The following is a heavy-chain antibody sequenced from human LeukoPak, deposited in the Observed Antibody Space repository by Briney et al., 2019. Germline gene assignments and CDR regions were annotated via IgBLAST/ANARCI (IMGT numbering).Heavy chain of an antibody. Sequence: GRSLRLSCAASGFTFSSCGMHWVRQAPGKGLEWVAVIWYDGSNKFYADSVKGRFTISGDNSKNTLYLQMNSLSAEDTAVYYCARDCGAAITGPRFDLWGQGARVTVSS. J-gene: IGHJ4*02. CDR1: GFTFSSCG. CDR3: ARDCGAAITGPRFDL. CDR2: IWYDGSNK. D-gene: IGHD2-8*02. V-gene: IGHV3-33*01.